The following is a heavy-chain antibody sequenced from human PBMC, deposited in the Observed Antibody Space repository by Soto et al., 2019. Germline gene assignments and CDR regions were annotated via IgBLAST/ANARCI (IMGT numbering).Heavy chain of an antibody. CDR3: ARGGVRNYDAFDI. J-gene: IGHJ3*02. CDR1: GGSISSYY. V-gene: IGHV4-59*08. Sequence: PSETLSLTCTVSGGSISSYYWSWIRQPPGKGLEWIGYIYYSGSTNYNPSLKSRVTISVDTSKNQFSLKLSSVTAADTAVYYCARGGVRNYDAFDIWGQGTMVTVSS. D-gene: IGHD2-8*02. CDR2: IYYSGST.